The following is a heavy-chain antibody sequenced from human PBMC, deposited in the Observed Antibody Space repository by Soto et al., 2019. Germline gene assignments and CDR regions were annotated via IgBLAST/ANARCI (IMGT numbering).Heavy chain of an antibody. CDR1: GYTFTGYY. Sequence: ASVKVSCKASGYTFTGYYMHWVRQAPGQGLEWMGWINPNSGGTNYAQKFQGRVTMTRDTSISTAYMELSRLRSDDTAVYYCARVDDYYDSSGYPGTVGYWGQGTLVTVSS. J-gene: IGHJ4*02. CDR2: INPNSGGT. CDR3: ARVDDYYDSSGYPGTVGY. D-gene: IGHD3-22*01. V-gene: IGHV1-2*02.